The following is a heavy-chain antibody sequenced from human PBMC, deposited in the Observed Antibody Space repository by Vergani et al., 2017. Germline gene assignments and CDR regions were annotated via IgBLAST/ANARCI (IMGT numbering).Heavy chain of an antibody. CDR2: ISWNSGSI. CDR1: GFTFDDYA. J-gene: IGHJ3*02. Sequence: EVQLVESGGGLVQPGRSLRLSCAASGFTFDDYAMHWVRQAPGKGLEWVSGISWNSGSIGYADSVKGRFTISRDNAKNSLYLQMNSLRAEDTALYYCARDQDSSGAFDIWGQGTMVTVSS. V-gene: IGHV3-9*01. CDR3: ARDQDSSGAFDI. D-gene: IGHD6-19*01.